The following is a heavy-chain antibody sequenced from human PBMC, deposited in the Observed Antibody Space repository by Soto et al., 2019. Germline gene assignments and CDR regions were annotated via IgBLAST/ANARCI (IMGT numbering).Heavy chain of an antibody. J-gene: IGHJ4*02. CDR2: ISYDGTNK. CDR3: ATKMGPQWELVKLKGDY. CDR1: GFSFSTNA. D-gene: IGHD1-26*01. Sequence: QVQLVESGGGVVQTGRSLRLSCVISGFSFSTNAMHWVRQAPGKGLEWVAVISYDGTNKYYADSVKGRFTISRDNSKDTLYLQVNSLRPEDTAVYCCATKMGPQWELVKLKGDYWGQGTLVIVSS. V-gene: IGHV3-30-3*01.